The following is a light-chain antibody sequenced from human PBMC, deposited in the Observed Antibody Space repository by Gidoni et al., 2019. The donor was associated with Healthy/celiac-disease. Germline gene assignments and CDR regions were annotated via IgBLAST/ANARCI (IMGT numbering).Light chain of an antibody. J-gene: IGLJ1*01. CDR2: DGS. CDR3: SSYTSSSTPLYV. V-gene: IGLV2-14*03. CDR1: SSDVGGYNY. Sequence: QSALTQPASVSGSPGQSITISCTGTSSDVGGYNYVSWYQQHPGKAPKLMIYDGSTRPSGVSNRVSGSKSGNTASLTISGLQAEDEADYYCSSYTSSSTPLYVFGTGTKVTVL.